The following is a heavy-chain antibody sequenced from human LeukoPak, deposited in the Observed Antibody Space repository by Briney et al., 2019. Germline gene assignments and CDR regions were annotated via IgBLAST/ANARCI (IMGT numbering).Heavy chain of an antibody. CDR3: AKDPIRGAYYYDSSGIFDY. CDR1: GFTFSSYA. CDR2: ISGSGGST. J-gene: IGHJ4*02. D-gene: IGHD3-22*01. Sequence: PGGSLRLSCAASGFTFSSYAMSWVRQAPGKGLEWVSAISGSGGSTYYADSVKGRFTISRDNSKNTLYLQMNSLRAEDTAVYYCAKDPIRGAYYYDSSGIFDYWGQGTLVTVSS. V-gene: IGHV3-23*01.